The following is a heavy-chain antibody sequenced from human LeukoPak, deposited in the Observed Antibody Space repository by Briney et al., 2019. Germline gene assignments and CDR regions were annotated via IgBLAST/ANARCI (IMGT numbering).Heavy chain of an antibody. CDR2: ISAYNGNT. CDR1: GYTFSSYG. J-gene: IGHJ4*02. Sequence: ASVKVSCKASGYTFSSYGISWVRQAPGQGLEWMGWISAYNGNTNYAQKLQGRVTMTTDTSTSTAYMELRSLRSDDTAVYYCARSRYDFWSGKGFHFDYWGQGTLVTVSS. V-gene: IGHV1-18*01. D-gene: IGHD3-3*01. CDR3: ARSRYDFWSGKGFHFDY.